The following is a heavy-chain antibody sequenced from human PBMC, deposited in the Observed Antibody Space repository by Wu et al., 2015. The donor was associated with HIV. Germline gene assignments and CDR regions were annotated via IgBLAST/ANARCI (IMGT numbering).Heavy chain of an antibody. CDR2: INPNDGGT. CDR3: ARDRRIYGDNVGVISWFDP. J-gene: IGHJ5*02. D-gene: IGHD4-17*01. CDR1: GYNFRGYY. Sequence: QVQLVQSGAEVTEPGASLKVSCKASGYNFRGYYIHWVRQAPGQGLEWMGRINPNDGGTHYAQKFQGRVTMTRDTSISTAYMELSRLKSDDTAVYYCARDRRIYGDNVGVISWFDPWGQGTLVTVSS. V-gene: IGHV1-2*06.